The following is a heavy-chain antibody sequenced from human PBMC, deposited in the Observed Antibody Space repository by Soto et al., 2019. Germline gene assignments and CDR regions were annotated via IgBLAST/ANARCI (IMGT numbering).Heavy chain of an antibody. V-gene: IGHV3-13*01. CDR1: GFAFEDYA. CDR3: AKSQEIGTHFFDS. CDR2: IGTAGDT. Sequence: PGGSLRLSCAASGFAFEDYAMHWVRQPTGKGLEWVSSIGTAGDTYYAVSVKGRFTISRDNAKNSLSLQMNSLRAGDMAVYFCAKSQEIGTHFFDSWGQGTQVTVSS. J-gene: IGHJ4*02. D-gene: IGHD6-13*01.